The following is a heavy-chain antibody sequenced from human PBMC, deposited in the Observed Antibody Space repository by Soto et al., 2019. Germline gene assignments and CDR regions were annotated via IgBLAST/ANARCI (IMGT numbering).Heavy chain of an antibody. V-gene: IGHV4-34*01. CDR2: INHSGST. Sequence: QVQLQQWGAGLLKPSETLSLTCAVYGGSFSGYYWSWIRQPPGKGLEWIGEINHSGSTNYNPSLKSPVTISVDTSKNQSSLKLSSVTAADTAVYYCARSSTTRYWFDPWGQGTLVTVSS. CDR1: GGSFSGYY. J-gene: IGHJ5*02. D-gene: IGHD2-2*01. CDR3: ARSSTTRYWFDP.